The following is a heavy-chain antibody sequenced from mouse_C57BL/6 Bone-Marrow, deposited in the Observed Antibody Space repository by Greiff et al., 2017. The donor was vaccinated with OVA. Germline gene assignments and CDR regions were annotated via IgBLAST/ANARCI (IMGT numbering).Heavy chain of an antibody. J-gene: IGHJ1*03. CDR2: ISDGGSYT. Sequence: EVKLMESGGGLVKPGGSLKLSCAASGFTFSSYAMSWVRQTPEKRLEWVATISDGGSYTYYPDNVKGRFTISRDNAKNNLYLQMSHLKSEDTAMYYCARGPWDWYFDVWGTGTTVTVSS. CDR1: GFTFSSYA. CDR3: ARGPWDWYFDV. V-gene: IGHV5-4*03.